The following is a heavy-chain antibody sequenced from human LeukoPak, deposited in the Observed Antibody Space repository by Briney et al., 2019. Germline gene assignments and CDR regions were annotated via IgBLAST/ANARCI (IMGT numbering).Heavy chain of an antibody. CDR1: GFTVSGNY. CDR2: IYSGDST. J-gene: IGHJ6*03. Sequence: GGSLRLSCAAPGFTVSGNYMSWVRQAPGKGLEWVSIIYSGDSTYYEDSVKGRFTISRDNYKNTLYLQMYSLRADDTAVYYCAKGTLTGLNYYLDVWGKGTTVTISS. CDR3: AKGTLTGLNYYLDV. D-gene: IGHD3-9*01. V-gene: IGHV3-53*01.